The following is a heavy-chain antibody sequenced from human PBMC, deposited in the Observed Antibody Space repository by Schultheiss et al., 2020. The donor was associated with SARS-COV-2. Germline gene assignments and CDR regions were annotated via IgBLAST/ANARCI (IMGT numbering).Heavy chain of an antibody. CDR1: GFTFSSYA. D-gene: IGHD2-15*01. CDR3: AKDRGRNCSGGSCLPTDAFDI. V-gene: IGHV3-23*01. Sequence: GESLKISCAASGFTFSSYAMSWVRQAPGKGLEWVSAISGSGGSTYYADSVKGRFTISRDNSKNTLYLQMNSLRAEDTAVYYCAKDRGRNCSGGSCLPTDAFDIWGQGTMVTVSS. CDR2: ISGSGGST. J-gene: IGHJ3*02.